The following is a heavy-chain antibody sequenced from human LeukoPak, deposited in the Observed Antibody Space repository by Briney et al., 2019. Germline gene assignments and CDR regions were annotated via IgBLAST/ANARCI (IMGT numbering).Heavy chain of an antibody. CDR3: ARGAMVVGEGGYYFDY. CDR2: IYTSGST. J-gene: IGHJ4*02. D-gene: IGHD5-18*01. V-gene: IGHV4-4*07. CDR1: GGSISSYY. Sequence: PSETLSLTCTVSGGSISSYYWSWIRQPARKGLEWIGRIYTSGSTNYNPSLKSRVTMSVDTSKNQFSLKLSSVTAADTAVYYCARGAMVVGEGGYYFDYWGQGTLVTVSS.